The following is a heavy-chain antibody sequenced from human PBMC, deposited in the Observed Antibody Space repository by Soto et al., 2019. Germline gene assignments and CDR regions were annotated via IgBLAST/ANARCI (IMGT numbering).Heavy chain of an antibody. V-gene: IGHV1-69*01. Sequence: QVQLVQSGAEVKKPGSSVKVSCKASGGTFSSYAISCVRQAPGQGLEWMGGIIPIFGTANYAQKFQGRVTITADESTSTAYMELSSLRSEDTAVYYCASLITVDIVATSYFDYWGQGTLVTVSS. CDR2: IIPIFGTA. J-gene: IGHJ4*02. CDR3: ASLITVDIVATSYFDY. D-gene: IGHD5-12*01. CDR1: GGTFSSYA.